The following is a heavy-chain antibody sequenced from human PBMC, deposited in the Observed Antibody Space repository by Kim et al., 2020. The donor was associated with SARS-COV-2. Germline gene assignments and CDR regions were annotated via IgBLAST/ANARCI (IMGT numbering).Heavy chain of an antibody. J-gene: IGHJ1*01. D-gene: IGHD3-9*01. V-gene: IGHV4-34*01. Sequence: SETLSLTCAVSGGPFSGHYWSWIRQPPGKGLEWIGEINHSENTTYNPSLKSRVAISVDTSKKQVSLRLNSVTAADTAVYFCARGHESDWYVPTHWGQGTL. CDR2: INHSENT. CDR1: GGPFSGHY. CDR3: ARGHESDWYVPTH.